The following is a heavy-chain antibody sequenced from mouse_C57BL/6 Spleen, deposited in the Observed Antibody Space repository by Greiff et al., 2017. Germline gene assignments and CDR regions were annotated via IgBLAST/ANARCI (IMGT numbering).Heavy chain of an antibody. Sequence: VQLQQSGPGLVQPSQSLSITCTVSGFSLTSHGVHWVRQSPGKGLEWLGVIWSGGSTDYNAAFISRLSISKDNSKSQVFFKMNSLQADDTAIYYCARNDSNYGAWFAYWGQGTLVTVSA. CDR3: ARNDSNYGAWFAY. CDR1: GFSLTSHG. J-gene: IGHJ3*01. CDR2: IWSGGST. V-gene: IGHV2-2*01. D-gene: IGHD2-5*01.